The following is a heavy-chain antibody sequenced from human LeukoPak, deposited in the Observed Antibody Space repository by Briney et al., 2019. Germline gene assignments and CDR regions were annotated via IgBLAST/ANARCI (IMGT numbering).Heavy chain of an antibody. D-gene: IGHD3-3*01. V-gene: IGHV3-23*01. Sequence: GGSLRLSCAATGFTFSSYAMSWVCQAPGKGLEWVSAISGSGGSTYYADSVKGRFTISRDNSKNTLYLQMNSLRAEDTAVYYCAKDLGVVTPSDYWGQGTLVTVSS. J-gene: IGHJ4*02. CDR3: AKDLGVVTPSDY. CDR2: ISGSGGST. CDR1: GFTFSSYA.